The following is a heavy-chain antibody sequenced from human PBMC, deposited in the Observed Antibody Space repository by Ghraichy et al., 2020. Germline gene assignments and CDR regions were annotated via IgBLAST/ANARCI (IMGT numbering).Heavy chain of an antibody. Sequence: GGSLRLSCAASGFTLSISCMTWVRQAPGKGLEWVANINQDGSDKKYVDSVKGRFTISRDNAKNSLYLQMNSLRAEDTALYYCARGRSSSCYTNYKFYSGMDVWGQGTTVIVSS. V-gene: IGHV3-7*03. CDR3: ARGRSSSCYTNYKFYSGMDV. CDR1: GFTLSISC. CDR2: INQDGSDK. D-gene: IGHD2-2*02. J-gene: IGHJ6*02.